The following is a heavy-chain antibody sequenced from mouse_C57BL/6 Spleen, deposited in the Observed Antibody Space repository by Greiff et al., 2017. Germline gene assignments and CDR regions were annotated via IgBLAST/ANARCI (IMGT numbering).Heavy chain of an antibody. V-gene: IGHV5-4*01. D-gene: IGHD2-4*01. CDR2: ISDGGSYT. J-gene: IGHJ3*01. Sequence: DVMLVESGGGLVKPGGSLKLSCAASGFTFSSYAMSWVRQTPEKRLEWVATISDGGSYTYYPDNVKGRFTISRDNAKNNLYLQMSHLKSEDTAMYYCARDLYYDYDEVAYWGQGTLVTVSA. CDR3: ARDLYYDYDEVAY. CDR1: GFTFSSYA.